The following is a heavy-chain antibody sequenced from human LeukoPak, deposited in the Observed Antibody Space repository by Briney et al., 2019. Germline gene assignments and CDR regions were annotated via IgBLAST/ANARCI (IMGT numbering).Heavy chain of an antibody. D-gene: IGHD6-19*01. CDR3: AKDMGAYSSGCLDY. CDR1: GFTFDDYA. CDR2: ISWNSGSI. J-gene: IGHJ4*02. V-gene: IGHV3-9*01. Sequence: PGGSLRLSCAASGFTFDDYAMHWVRQAPGKGLEWVSGISWNSGSIGYADSVKGRFTISRDNAKNSPYLQMNSLRAEDTALYYCAKDMGAYSSGCLDYWGQGTLVTVSS.